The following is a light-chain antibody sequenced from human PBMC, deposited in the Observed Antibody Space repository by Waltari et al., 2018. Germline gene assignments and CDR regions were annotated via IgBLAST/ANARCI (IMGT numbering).Light chain of an antibody. J-gene: IGLJ1*01. CDR1: DSDVGAYDF. CDR2: EVS. Sequence: QSALTQPASVSGSPGQSITISCSGTDSDVGAYDFVSWYQQHPGKAPHLIIYEVSNRPSGMSNRFSASKPGNTASLTISGLQAEDEADYYCSSYTTSSAPGVFGTGTRVTVL. CDR3: SSYTTSSAPGV. V-gene: IGLV2-14*01.